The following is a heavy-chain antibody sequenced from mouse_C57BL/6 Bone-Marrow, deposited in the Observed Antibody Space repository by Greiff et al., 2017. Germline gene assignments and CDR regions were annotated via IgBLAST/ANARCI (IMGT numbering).Heavy chain of an antibody. Sequence: EVQGVESGGGLVQPGGSLSLSCAASGFTFTDYYMSWVRQPPGKALEWLGFIRNKANGYTTEYSASVKGRFTISRDNSQSILYLQMNALRAEDSATYYCARYTTVVAEAMDYWGQGTSVTVSS. CDR3: ARYTTVVAEAMDY. V-gene: IGHV7-3*01. J-gene: IGHJ4*01. D-gene: IGHD1-1*01. CDR2: IRNKANGYTT. CDR1: GFTFTDYY.